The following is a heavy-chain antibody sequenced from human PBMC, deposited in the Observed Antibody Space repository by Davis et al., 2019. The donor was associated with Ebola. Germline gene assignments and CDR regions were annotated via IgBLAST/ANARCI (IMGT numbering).Heavy chain of an antibody. CDR2: ISSSGSTI. D-gene: IGHD2-2*01. J-gene: IGHJ6*04. Sequence: GGSLRLSCAASGFTFSDYYMSWIRQAPGKGLEWVSYISSSGSTIYYADSVKGRFTISRDNAKNSLYLQMNSLRDEDTAVYYCARDRIIVVVPASLYYGMDVWGKGTTVTVSS. CDR1: GFTFSDYY. CDR3: ARDRIIVVVPASLYYGMDV. V-gene: IGHV3-11*04.